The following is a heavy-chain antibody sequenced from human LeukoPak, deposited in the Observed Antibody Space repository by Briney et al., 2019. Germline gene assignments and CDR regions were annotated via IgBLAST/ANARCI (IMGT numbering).Heavy chain of an antibody. J-gene: IGHJ3*02. CDR2: IRYDGSDK. D-gene: IGHD3-10*01. CDR1: GLNFIAYN. V-gene: IGHV3-30*02. Sequence: GGSLRLSCAASGLNFIAYNMYWVRQAPGKGLEWVAFIRYDGSDKYYVDSVKGRFTVSRDNSERTVYLEMNSLRVEDTAVYYCARDRRSGTYTQPDSFDIWGLGTMVTVSS. CDR3: ARDRRSGTYTQPDSFDI.